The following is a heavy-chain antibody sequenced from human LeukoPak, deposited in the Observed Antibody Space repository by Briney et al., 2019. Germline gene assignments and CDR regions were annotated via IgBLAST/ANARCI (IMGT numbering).Heavy chain of an antibody. J-gene: IGHJ6*02. Sequence: GGSLRLSCAASGFTFSSYSMNWVRHALGKGLEWVSYISSSSSTIYYADSVKGRFTISRDNSKNTLYLQMNSLRAEDTAVYYCATTTGLRYFDWFQTGYYGMDVWGQGTTVTASS. CDR3: ATTTGLRYFDWFQTGYYGMDV. D-gene: IGHD3-9*01. CDR1: GFTFSSYS. CDR2: ISSSSSTI. V-gene: IGHV3-48*01.